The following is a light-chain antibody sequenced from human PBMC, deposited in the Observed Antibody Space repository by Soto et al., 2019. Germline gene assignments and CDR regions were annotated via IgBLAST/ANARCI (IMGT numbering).Light chain of an antibody. CDR1: SSDVGGYNY. V-gene: IGLV2-14*01. CDR3: SSDKSSSTPHYV. Sequence: QSVLTQPASVSGSPGQSITISCTGTSSDVGGYNYVSWYQQHPGKAPKLMIYDVSNRPSGVSNRFSGSKSGNTASLTISGLQAEDEADYYCSSDKSSSTPHYVFGTGTKLTVL. CDR2: DVS. J-gene: IGLJ1*01.